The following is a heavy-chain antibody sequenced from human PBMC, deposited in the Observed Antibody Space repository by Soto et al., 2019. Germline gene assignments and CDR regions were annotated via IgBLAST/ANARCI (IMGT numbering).Heavy chain of an antibody. CDR2: IVVGSGNT. Sequence: SVKVSCKASGFTFTSSAMQWVRQARGQRLEWIGWIVVGSGNTNYAQKFQERVTITRDMSTSTAYMELSSLRSEDTAVYYCATDQEVSGYDFWMGYYGYYYYGMDVWGQGKTVNVS. V-gene: IGHV1-58*02. D-gene: IGHD3-3*01. CDR3: ATDQEVSGYDFWMGYYGYYYYGMDV. J-gene: IGHJ6*02. CDR1: GFTFTSSA.